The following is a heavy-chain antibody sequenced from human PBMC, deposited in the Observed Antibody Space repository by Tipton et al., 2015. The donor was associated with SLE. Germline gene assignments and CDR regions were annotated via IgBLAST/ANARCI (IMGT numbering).Heavy chain of an antibody. CDR1: GGSFSGYY. J-gene: IGHJ4*02. D-gene: IGHD6-19*01. CDR2: INHCGST. V-gene: IGHV4-34*01. Sequence: TLSLTCTVYGGSFSGYYWTWIRQPPAKGLEWIGEINHCGSTNYNPSLKSRVTMSVDTSKNQFSLSLISVTAADAAVYYCARSKAVVDFDYWGQGTLVTVSS. CDR3: ARSKAVVDFDY.